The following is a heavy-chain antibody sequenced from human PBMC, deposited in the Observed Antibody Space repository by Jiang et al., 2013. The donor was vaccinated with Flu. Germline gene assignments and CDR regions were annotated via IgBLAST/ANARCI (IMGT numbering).Heavy chain of an antibody. D-gene: IGHD6-13*01. Sequence: SQTLSLTCAISGDSVSSDSAAWNWVRQSPSRGLEWLGRTYYGSQWYNEYATSVQSRITIKPDTSKNQFPLQLNSVTPEDTAVYYCARDGTFIAAYNYWGQGTLVTVSS. CDR1: GDSVSSDSAA. J-gene: IGHJ4*02. CDR3: ARDGTFIAAYNY. CDR2: TYYGSQWYN. V-gene: IGHV6-1*01.